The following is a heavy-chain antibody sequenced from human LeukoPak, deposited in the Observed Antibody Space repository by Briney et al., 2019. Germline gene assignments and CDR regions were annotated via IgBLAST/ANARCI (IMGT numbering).Heavy chain of an antibody. V-gene: IGHV3-30*04. CDR1: GFTFSTYV. CDR2: ISYDGSNK. Sequence: GGSLRLSCAASGFTFSTYVMHWVRQAPGKGLECVAVISYDGSNKYYADSVKGRFTVSRDNSMNTLYLQMNSLRAEDTALYYCARVVTAWSMDVWGKGTTVTVSS. CDR3: ARVVTAWSMDV. D-gene: IGHD2-21*02. J-gene: IGHJ6*03.